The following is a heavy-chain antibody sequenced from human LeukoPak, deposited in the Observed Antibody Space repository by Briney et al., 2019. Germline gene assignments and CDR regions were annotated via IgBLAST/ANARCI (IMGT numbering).Heavy chain of an antibody. Sequence: NPSETLSLTCAVYGGSFSGYYWSWIRQPPGKGLEWIGEINHSGSTNYNPSLKSRVTISVDTSKNQFSLKLSSVTAADTAVYYCARGGQYYDILTGYYRTWGHFDYWGQGTLVTVSS. D-gene: IGHD3-9*01. CDR2: INHSGST. CDR3: ARGGQYYDILTGYYRTWGHFDY. V-gene: IGHV4-34*01. J-gene: IGHJ4*02. CDR1: GGSFSGYY.